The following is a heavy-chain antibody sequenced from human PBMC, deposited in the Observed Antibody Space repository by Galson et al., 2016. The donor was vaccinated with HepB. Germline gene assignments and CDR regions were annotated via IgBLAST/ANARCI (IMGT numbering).Heavy chain of an antibody. CDR3: ARGSNDWAGIDY. CDR2: ITYSGGDT. V-gene: IGHV3-23*01. Sequence: SLRLSCAASGFTFSSYAMSWVRQAPGKGLEWVSTITYSGGDTYYADSVKGRFTISRDNTKNTLYLHMNSLGAEDTAAYFCARGSNDWAGIDYWGQGTLVTVSS. CDR1: GFTFSSYA. D-gene: IGHD1-1*01. J-gene: IGHJ4*02.